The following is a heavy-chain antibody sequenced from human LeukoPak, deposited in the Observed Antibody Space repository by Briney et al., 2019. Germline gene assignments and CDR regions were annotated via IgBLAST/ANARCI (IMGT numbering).Heavy chain of an antibody. Sequence: SETLSLTCTVSGASIGHFYWTWIRQSPGKGLEWIGFIYYSGSTNYNPSLQSRVTISVDTSTNQFSLKLNSVTAADTAVYYCARGIRQWVVQSPTTTWGDYHYYNDVWGKGTTITVSS. CDR2: IYYSGST. CDR1: GASIGHFY. J-gene: IGHJ6*03. CDR3: ARGIRQWVVQSPTTTWGDYHYYNDV. V-gene: IGHV4-59*01. D-gene: IGHD6-19*01.